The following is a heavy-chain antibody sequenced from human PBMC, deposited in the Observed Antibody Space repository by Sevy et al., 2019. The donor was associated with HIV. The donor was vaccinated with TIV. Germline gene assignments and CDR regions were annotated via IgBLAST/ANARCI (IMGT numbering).Heavy chain of an antibody. CDR1: GGSISSYY. CDR2: IYYSGST. CDR3: ARTFLNMVRSRPVIGGFDY. J-gene: IGHJ4*02. Sequence: SESLSLTCTVSGGSISSYYWSWIRQPPGKGLEWIGYIYYSGSTNYNPSLKSRVTISVDTSKNQFSLKLSSVTAADTAVYYCARTFLNMVRSRPVIGGFDYWGQGTLVTVSS. D-gene: IGHD3-10*01. V-gene: IGHV4-59*01.